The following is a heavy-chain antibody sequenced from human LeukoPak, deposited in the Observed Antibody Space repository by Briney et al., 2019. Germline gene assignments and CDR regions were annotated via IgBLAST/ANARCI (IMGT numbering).Heavy chain of an antibody. V-gene: IGHV1-46*01. CDR2: IDPSGGST. D-gene: IGHD1-26*01. CDR1: GYSFTSYY. J-gene: IGHJ4*02. CDR3: ARVVYSGTSRWALDY. Sequence: ASVTVSCKASGYSFTSYYLHWVRQAPGQGLEWMGIIDPSGGSTSYAQKFQGRVTMTRDTATSTVYMELSSLRSEDTAVYYCARVVYSGTSRWALDYWGQGTLVTVSS.